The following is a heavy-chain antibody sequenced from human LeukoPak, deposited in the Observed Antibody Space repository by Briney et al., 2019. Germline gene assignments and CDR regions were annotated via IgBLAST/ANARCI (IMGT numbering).Heavy chain of an antibody. V-gene: IGHV1-69*13. CDR2: IIPIFGTA. Sequence: ASVKVSCKASGGTFSSYAISWVRQAPGQGLEWMGGIIPIFGTANYEQKFQGRVTITADESTSTAYLELSSPRSEDTAVYYCARLYNSGSYLYYYYGMDVWGQGTTVSVSS. J-gene: IGHJ6*02. CDR3: ARLYNSGSYLYYYYGMDV. D-gene: IGHD1-26*01. CDR1: GGTFSSYA.